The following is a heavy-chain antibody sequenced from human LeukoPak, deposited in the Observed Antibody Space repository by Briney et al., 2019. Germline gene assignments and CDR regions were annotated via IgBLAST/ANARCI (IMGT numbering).Heavy chain of an antibody. CDR3: ARHYYYYGSGSYVDYFDY. J-gene: IGHJ4*02. CDR1: GGSISSYY. V-gene: IGHV4-59*08. CDR2: IYYSGST. Sequence: SETLSLTCTVSGGSISSYYWSWIRQPPGKGLDWIGYIYYSGSTNYNPSLKSRVTISVDTSKNQFSLKLSSVTAADTAAYYCARHYYYYGSGSYVDYFDYWGQGTVVTVSS. D-gene: IGHD3-10*01.